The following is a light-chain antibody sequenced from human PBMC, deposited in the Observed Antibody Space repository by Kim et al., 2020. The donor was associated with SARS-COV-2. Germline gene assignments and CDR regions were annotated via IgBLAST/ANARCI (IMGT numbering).Light chain of an antibody. Sequence: PGKTARITCGGNNIGSKSVHWYQQKPGQAPVLVIYYDSDRPSGIPERFSGSNSGNTATLTIGRVEAGDEADYYCQVWDSSSDHWVFGGGTKLTVL. CDR1: NIGSKS. CDR2: YDS. J-gene: IGLJ3*02. CDR3: QVWDSSSDHWV. V-gene: IGLV3-21*04.